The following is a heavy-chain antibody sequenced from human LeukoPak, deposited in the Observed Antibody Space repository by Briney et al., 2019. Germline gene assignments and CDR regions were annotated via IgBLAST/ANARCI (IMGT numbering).Heavy chain of an antibody. V-gene: IGHV3-48*03. CDR1: GFTFSSYV. D-gene: IGHD6-19*01. CDR3: AKDHSSGWPDCFDY. Sequence: PGGSLRLSCAASGFTFSSYVMNWVRQAPGKGLEWVSYISSSGSTIYYADSVKGRFTISRDNSKNTLYLQMNSLRAEDTAVYYCAKDHSSGWPDCFDYWGQGALVTVSS. CDR2: ISSSGSTI. J-gene: IGHJ4*02.